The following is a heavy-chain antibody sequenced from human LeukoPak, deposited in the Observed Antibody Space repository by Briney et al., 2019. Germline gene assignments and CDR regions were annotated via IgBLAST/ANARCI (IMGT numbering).Heavy chain of an antibody. CDR2: ISGSGGST. CDR1: GFTFSSYA. D-gene: IGHD4-17*01. J-gene: IGHJ3*02. CDR3: ARPTTVTTISADAFDI. V-gene: IGHV3-23*01. Sequence: GGSLRLSCAASGFTFSSYAMSWVRQAPGKGLEWVSAISGSGGSTYYADSVKGRFTISRDNSKNTLYLQMNSLRAEDTAVYYCARPTTVTTISADAFDIWGQGTMVTVSS.